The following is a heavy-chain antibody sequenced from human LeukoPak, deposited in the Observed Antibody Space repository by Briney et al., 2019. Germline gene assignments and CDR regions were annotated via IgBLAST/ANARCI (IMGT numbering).Heavy chain of an antibody. D-gene: IGHD3-16*02. CDR3: ARVEYYDYVWGSYRINWFDP. J-gene: IGHJ5*02. V-gene: IGHV1-46*01. Sequence: ASVKVSCKASEYTFTSYYMHWVRQAPGQGLEWMGSINPSGGSTIYAQKFQGRVTMTRDTSTSTAYMELRSLRSDDTAVYYCARVEYYDYVWGSYRINWFDPWGQGTLVTVSS. CDR2: INPSGGST. CDR1: EYTFTSYY.